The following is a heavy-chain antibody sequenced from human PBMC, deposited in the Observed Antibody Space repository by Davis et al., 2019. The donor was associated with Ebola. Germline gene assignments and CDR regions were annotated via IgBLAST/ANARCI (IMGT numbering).Heavy chain of an antibody. V-gene: IGHV4-38-2*02. CDR3: AGDWNEYYYYGMDV. Sequence: MPGGSLRLSCTVSGYSISSGYYWGWIRQPPGKGLEWIGSIYHSGSTYYNPSLKSRVTISVDTSKNQFSLKLSSVTAADTAVYYCAGDWNEYYYYGMDVWGQGTTVTVSS. D-gene: IGHD1-1*01. J-gene: IGHJ6*02. CDR2: IYHSGST. CDR1: GYSISSGYY.